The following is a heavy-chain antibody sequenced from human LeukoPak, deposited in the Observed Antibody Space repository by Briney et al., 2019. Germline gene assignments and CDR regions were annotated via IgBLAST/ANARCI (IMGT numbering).Heavy chain of an antibody. Sequence: ASVKVSCKASGYTFTGYYMHWVRQAPGQGLGWMGWINPNSGGTNYAQKFQGRVTMTRDTSISTAYMELSRLRSDDTAVYYCARRSIVVVPAAIKYYYYYMDVWGKGTTVTVSS. CDR1: GYTFTGYY. J-gene: IGHJ6*03. CDR3: ARRSIVVVPAAIKYYYYYMDV. D-gene: IGHD2-2*01. CDR2: INPNSGGT. V-gene: IGHV1-2*02.